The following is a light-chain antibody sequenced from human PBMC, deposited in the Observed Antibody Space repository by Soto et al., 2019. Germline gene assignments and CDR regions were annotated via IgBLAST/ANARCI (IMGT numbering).Light chain of an antibody. CDR1: QGIKNN. V-gene: IGKV1-17*01. CDR2: ATS. CDR3: LQYYDYPWA. J-gene: IGKJ1*01. Sequence: DIQMTQSPSSLSASVGDRVTITCRASQGIKNNLGWFHQKPGKAPKLLIFATSTLQSGVPSRFSGSGSGTEFTLTITSLQPEDFATYYCLQYYDYPWAFGQGTKVEI.